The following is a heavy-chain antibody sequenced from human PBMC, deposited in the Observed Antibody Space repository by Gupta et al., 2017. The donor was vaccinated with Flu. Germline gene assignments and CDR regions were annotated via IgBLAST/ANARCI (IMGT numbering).Heavy chain of an antibody. CDR3: AKLMVRGPTGTTDY. Sequence: RYAMGWVRREPGKGLEWVSAISGSGGSTYYADAVKGRFTISRDNSKNTLYLQMNSLRADDTAVYYCAKLMVRGPTGTTDYWGHGTLVTVSS. CDR2: ISGSGGST. CDR1: RYA. J-gene: IGHJ4*01. V-gene: IGHV3-23*01. D-gene: IGHD1-1*01.